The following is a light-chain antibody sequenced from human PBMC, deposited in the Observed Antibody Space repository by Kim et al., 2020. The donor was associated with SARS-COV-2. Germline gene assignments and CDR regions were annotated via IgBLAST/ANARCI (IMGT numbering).Light chain of an antibody. CDR2: HTS. Sequence: GGTVTLTCGSSSGAVTSGHYPYWFQQKPGQAPKTLIWHTSNRHSWTPARFSGSLLGGKAALTLSGAQPEDEAEYYCLLSFSDTRVFGGGTQLTVL. J-gene: IGLJ3*02. CDR3: LLSFSDTRV. V-gene: IGLV7-46*01. CDR1: SGAVTSGHY.